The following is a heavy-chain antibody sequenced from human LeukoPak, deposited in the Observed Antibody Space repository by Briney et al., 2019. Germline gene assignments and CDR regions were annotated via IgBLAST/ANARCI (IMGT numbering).Heavy chain of an antibody. Sequence: KTSETLSLTCAVSGGSISSSNWWSWVRQPPGKGLEWIGEIYHSGSTNYNPSLKSRVTISVDKSKNQFPLKLSSVTAADTAVYYCARDYGDSGGRFDYWGQGTLVTVSS. CDR1: GGSISSSNW. V-gene: IGHV4-4*02. CDR3: ARDYGDSGGRFDY. CDR2: IYHSGST. D-gene: IGHD4-17*01. J-gene: IGHJ4*02.